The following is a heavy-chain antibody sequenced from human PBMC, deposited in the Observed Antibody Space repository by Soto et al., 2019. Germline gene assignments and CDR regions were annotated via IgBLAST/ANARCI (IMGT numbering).Heavy chain of an antibody. Sequence: GGSLRLSCAASGFNFSNAWMNWVRQAPGKGLEWVGRIKSKTDGGTTDYAAPVKGRFTISRDDSKNTLYLQMNSLKTEDTAVYYCTTDLEHYDILTGHYYWGQGTLVTVSS. J-gene: IGHJ4*02. D-gene: IGHD3-9*01. CDR2: IKSKTDGGTT. CDR3: TTDLEHYDILTGHYY. V-gene: IGHV3-15*07. CDR1: GFNFSNAW.